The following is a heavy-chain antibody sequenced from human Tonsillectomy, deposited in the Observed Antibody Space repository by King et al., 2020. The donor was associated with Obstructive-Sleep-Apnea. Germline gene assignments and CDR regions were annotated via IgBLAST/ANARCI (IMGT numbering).Heavy chain of an antibody. CDR2: FIGSGGST. V-gene: IGHV3-23*04. CDR3: AKGGIGAFWSGYFDS. Sequence: VQLVESGGALVQPGGSLRLSCAASGFTFSSYAMTWVRQAPGKGLDWVSGFIGSGGSTYSADPVKGRFTISRDNSKNTLYLQMNSLRAEDTAVYHCAKGGIGAFWSGYFDSWGQGTLVTVSS. J-gene: IGHJ4*02. D-gene: IGHD3-3*01. CDR1: GFTFSSYA.